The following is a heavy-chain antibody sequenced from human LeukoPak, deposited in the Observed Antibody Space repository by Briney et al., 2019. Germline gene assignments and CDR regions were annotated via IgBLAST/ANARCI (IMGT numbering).Heavy chain of an antibody. J-gene: IGHJ4*02. Sequence: GGSLRLSCAASGFPFSRYSMNWVRQAPGKGLEGVSPIISSSSYIYYADSVTGRFTISRYNAKNSLYLQMNRLRAEVTAVYYCARGLGSGSTKWGQGSLVTVSS. CDR1: GFPFSRYS. CDR2: IISSSSYI. CDR3: ARGLGSGSTK. D-gene: IGHD2-2*01. V-gene: IGHV3-21*01.